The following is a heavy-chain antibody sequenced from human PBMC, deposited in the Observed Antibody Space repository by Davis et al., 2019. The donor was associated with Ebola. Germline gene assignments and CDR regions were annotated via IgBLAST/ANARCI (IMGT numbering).Heavy chain of an antibody. CDR2: INTRGDAR. J-gene: IGHJ4*02. V-gene: IGHV3-48*02. CDR3: VRDYLFAFDS. CDR1: GFTFTSYS. Sequence: GESLKISCVTSGFTFTSYSFNWIRQLPGKGLEWIAHINTRGDARVYADSVRGRFTISRDDAANSLSLQMDSLKHEDTAVYYCVRDYLFAFDSWGQGTPVTVSS. D-gene: IGHD3-10*02.